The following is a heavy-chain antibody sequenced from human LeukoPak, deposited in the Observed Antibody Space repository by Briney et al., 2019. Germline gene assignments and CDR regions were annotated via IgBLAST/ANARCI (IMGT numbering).Heavy chain of an antibody. D-gene: IGHD3-3*01. Sequence: SETLSLTCTVSGGSISSSDYYWGWIRQPPGKGLEWIGSIYYSGSTYYNPSLKSRVTISVDTSKNQFSLKLSSVTAADTAVYYCAEGSFWSPRIWGQGTMVTVSS. V-gene: IGHV4-39*07. CDR2: IYYSGST. CDR3: AEGSFWSPRI. CDR1: GGSISSSDYY. J-gene: IGHJ3*02.